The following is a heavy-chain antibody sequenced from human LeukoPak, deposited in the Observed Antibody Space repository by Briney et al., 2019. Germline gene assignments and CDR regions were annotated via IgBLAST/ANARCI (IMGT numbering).Heavy chain of an antibody. D-gene: IGHD2-2*01. J-gene: IGHJ3*02. CDR3: AREVGAFDI. Sequence: ASVKVSCKASGYTFTGFYMHWVRQAPGQGLEWMGWISANYAQKLQGRVTMTTDTSTSTAYMELRSLRSDDTAVYYCAREVGAFDIWGQGTMVTVSS. V-gene: IGHV1-18*04. CDR1: GYTFTGFY. CDR2: ISA.